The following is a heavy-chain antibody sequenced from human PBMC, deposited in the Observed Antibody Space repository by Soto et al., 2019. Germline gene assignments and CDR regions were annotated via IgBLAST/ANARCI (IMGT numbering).Heavy chain of an antibody. J-gene: IGHJ4*02. CDR1: GGSIYSGGYY. Sequence: KASETLSLTCTVSGGSIYSGGYYWSWIRQHPGKGLEWIGYIYYSGSTFYNPTLKSRVTISLDTSKNQFSLKLSSVTAADTAVYYCARLGGLTEFSGPWYKFEQWGRGILVTVSS. D-gene: IGHD1-1*01. V-gene: IGHV4-31*03. CDR3: ARLGGLTEFSGPWYKFEQ. CDR2: IYYSGST.